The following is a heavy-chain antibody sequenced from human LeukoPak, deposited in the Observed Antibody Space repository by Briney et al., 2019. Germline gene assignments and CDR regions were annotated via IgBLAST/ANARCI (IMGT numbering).Heavy chain of an antibody. CDR1: GFAVSSNY. J-gene: IGHJ4*02. CDR2: LYPDGRT. Sequence: GGSLRLSCAASGFAVSSNYMNWVRQAPGKGLEWVSVLYPDGRTYYADSVKGRFTISRDVSKNTLFLQMTSLRAEDTAVYYCAKAKGWYGEGYFDYWGQGTLVTVSS. D-gene: IGHD3-10*01. V-gene: IGHV3-53*01. CDR3: AKAKGWYGEGYFDY.